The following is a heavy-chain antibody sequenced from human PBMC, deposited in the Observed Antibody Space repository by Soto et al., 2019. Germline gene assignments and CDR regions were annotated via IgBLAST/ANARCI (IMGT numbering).Heavy chain of an antibody. J-gene: IGHJ4*02. D-gene: IGHD6-19*01. CDR1: VFAFSSYA. CDR2: ISGSGGST. Sequence: EVQLLESGGGLVQPGGSLRLSCAASVFAFSSYAMSWVRQAPGKGLEWVSAISGSGGSTYYADSVKGRFTISRDNSKNTLYLQMNSLRAEDTAVYYCAKLVSGWYLVGLDYWGQGTLVTVSS. V-gene: IGHV3-23*01. CDR3: AKLVSGWYLVGLDY.